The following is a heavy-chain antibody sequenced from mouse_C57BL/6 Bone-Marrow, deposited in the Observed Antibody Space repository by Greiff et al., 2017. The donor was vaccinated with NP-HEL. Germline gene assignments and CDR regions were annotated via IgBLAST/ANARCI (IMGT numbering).Heavy chain of an antibody. J-gene: IGHJ3*01. CDR2: IDPSDSYT. V-gene: IGHV1-69*01. CDR1: GYTFTSYW. CDR3: ARSGVYYGYDGGFAY. D-gene: IGHD2-2*01. Sequence: QVQLQQPGAELVMPGASVKLSCKASGYTFTSYWMHWVKQRPGQGLEWIGEIDPSDSYTNYNQTFKGKSTLTVDKSSRTAYMQLSSLTSEDSAVYYCARSGVYYGYDGGFAYWGQGTLVTVSA.